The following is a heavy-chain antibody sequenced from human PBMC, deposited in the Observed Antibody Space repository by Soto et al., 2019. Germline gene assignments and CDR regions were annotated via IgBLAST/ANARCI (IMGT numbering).Heavy chain of an antibody. D-gene: IGHD3-10*01. J-gene: IGHJ6*04. CDR3: ARGRGIDV. CDR1: GGSFSGYY. CDR2: INHSGST. Sequence: SETLSLTCAVYGGSFSGYYWSWIRQPPGKGLEWIGEINHSGSTNYNPSLKSRVTISVDTSRNQFSLKLRSVTAADTAVYYCARGRGIDVWGKGTTVTVSS. V-gene: IGHV4-34*01.